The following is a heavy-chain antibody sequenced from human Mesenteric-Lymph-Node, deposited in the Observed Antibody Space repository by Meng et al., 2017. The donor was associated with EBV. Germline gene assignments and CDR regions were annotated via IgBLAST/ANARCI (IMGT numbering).Heavy chain of an antibody. J-gene: IGHJ4*02. CDR2: IYYSGST. CDR1: GDSISPLH. V-gene: IGHV4-30-4*01. CDR3: ARGLEVATMSY. Sequence: QVQLQGSGPGLVNPSATLSLTCSVSGDSISPLHWSWFRQPPGKGLEWIGYIYYSGSTYYNPSLKSRVTISVDTSKNQFSLKLSSVTAADTAVYYCARGLEVATMSYWGQGTLVTVSS. D-gene: IGHD5-12*01.